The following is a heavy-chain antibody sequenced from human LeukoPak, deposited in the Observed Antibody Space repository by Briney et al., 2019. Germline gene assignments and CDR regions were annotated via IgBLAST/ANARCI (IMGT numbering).Heavy chain of an antibody. CDR1: GFTFSSYG. CDR2: ISYDGSNK. V-gene: IGHV3-30*18. CDR3: AKGLGPYCSGGSCFPVWFDP. J-gene: IGHJ5*02. D-gene: IGHD2-15*01. Sequence: PGRSLRLSCAASGFTFSSYGMHWVRQAPGKGLEWVAVISYDGSNKYYADSVKGRFTISRDNSKNTLYLQMNSLRAEDTAVYYCAKGLGPYCSGGSCFPVWFDPWGQGTLVTVSS.